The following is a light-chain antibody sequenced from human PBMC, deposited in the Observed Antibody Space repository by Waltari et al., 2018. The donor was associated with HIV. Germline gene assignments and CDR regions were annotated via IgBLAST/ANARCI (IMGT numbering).Light chain of an antibody. Sequence: QSALTQPASVSGSPGQSITISCTGTNSDFGASNYVSWFQQHPGNSPKVMIVEVSNRPSGVSNRFSGSKSGNTASLIISGLQAEDEADYYCSSYTTRNTFVFGTGTKVTVL. V-gene: IGLV2-14*01. CDR2: EVS. J-gene: IGLJ1*01. CDR3: SSYTTRNTFV. CDR1: NSDFGASNY.